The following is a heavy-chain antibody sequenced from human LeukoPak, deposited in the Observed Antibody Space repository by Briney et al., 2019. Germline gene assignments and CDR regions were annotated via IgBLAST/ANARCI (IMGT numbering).Heavy chain of an antibody. D-gene: IGHD6-13*01. Sequence: GGSLRLSCAASGFTVSSNYMSWVRQAPGKGLEWVSVISYDGVNKYYAYSVKGRFTISRDNSKNTLYLQMNSLRTEDTAVYYCARALDSSSWLYFHHWGQGTLVTVSS. J-gene: IGHJ1*01. CDR3: ARALDSSSWLYFHH. CDR1: GFTVSSNY. V-gene: IGHV3-30-3*01. CDR2: ISYDGVNK.